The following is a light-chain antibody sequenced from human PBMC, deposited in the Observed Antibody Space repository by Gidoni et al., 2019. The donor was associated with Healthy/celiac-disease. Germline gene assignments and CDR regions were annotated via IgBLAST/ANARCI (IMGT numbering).Light chain of an antibody. Sequence: AIRMTQSPSSFSASTGDRVTITCRASHGISSYLAWYQQKPGKAPKLLIHAASTLQSGVPSRFSGSGSGTDFTLTISCLQSEDFATYDCQQYYSYPRTFGQGTKVEIK. CDR1: HGISSY. J-gene: IGKJ1*01. CDR3: QQYYSYPRT. CDR2: AAS. V-gene: IGKV1-8*01.